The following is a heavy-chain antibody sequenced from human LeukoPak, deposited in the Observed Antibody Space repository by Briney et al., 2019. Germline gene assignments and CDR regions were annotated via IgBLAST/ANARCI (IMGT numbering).Heavy chain of an antibody. Sequence: SGGSLRLSCAASGFTFSSYGMHWVRQAPGKGLEWVAVISYDGSNKYYADSVKGRFTISRDNSKNTLYLQMNSLRAEDTAVYYCAKDFAYYYGSGSTIYYYMDVWGKGTTVTVSS. CDR3: AKDFAYYYGSGSTIYYYMDV. V-gene: IGHV3-30*18. D-gene: IGHD3-10*01. CDR2: ISYDGSNK. CDR1: GFTFSSYG. J-gene: IGHJ6*03.